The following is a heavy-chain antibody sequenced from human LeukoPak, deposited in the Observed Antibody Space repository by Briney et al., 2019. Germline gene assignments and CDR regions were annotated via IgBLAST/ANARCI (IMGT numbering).Heavy chain of an antibody. CDR1: GYTFTNYG. V-gene: IGHV1-18*01. CDR3: ARDVGRSYDLDY. D-gene: IGHD3-16*01. CDR2: ISAYNGNT. J-gene: IGHJ4*02. Sequence: ASVTVSFKASGYTFTNYGISWVRQAPGQGLEWMGWISAYNGNTDYAQSLQGRVTITIDTSTSTVYMALRSLRSDDTAVYYCARDVGRSYDLDYWGQGALVTVSS.